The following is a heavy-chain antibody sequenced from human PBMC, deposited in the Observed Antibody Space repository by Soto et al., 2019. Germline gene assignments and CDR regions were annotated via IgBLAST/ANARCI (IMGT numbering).Heavy chain of an antibody. CDR2: VFYTGFT. Sequence: PSETLSLTCAVSGASISGSYYYWAWLRQSPGKGPEWIGSVFYTGFTSYNPSLESRVSVSVDTSKSQFSLKLSAVTAADTAVYYCATSQKGSNWNSFDHWGQGALVTVSS. V-gene: IGHV4-39*01. D-gene: IGHD1-20*01. CDR3: ATSQKGSNWNSFDH. CDR1: GASISGSYYY. J-gene: IGHJ4*02.